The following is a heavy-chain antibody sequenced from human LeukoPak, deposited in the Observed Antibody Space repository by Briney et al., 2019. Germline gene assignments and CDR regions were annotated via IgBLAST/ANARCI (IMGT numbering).Heavy chain of an antibody. CDR2: IYYSGST. CDR3: ARDDRASSSWAYHFDY. J-gene: IGHJ4*02. D-gene: IGHD6-13*01. Sequence: SETLSLTCTVSGGSISSYYWSWIRQPPGKGLEWIGYIYYSGSTNYNPSLKSRVTISVDTSKNQFSLKLSSVTAADTAVYYCARDDRASSSWAYHFDYWGQGTLVTVSS. CDR1: GGSISSYY. V-gene: IGHV4-59*01.